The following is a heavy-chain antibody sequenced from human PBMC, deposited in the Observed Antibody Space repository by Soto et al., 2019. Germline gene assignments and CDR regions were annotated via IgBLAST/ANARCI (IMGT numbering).Heavy chain of an antibody. CDR3: VMVDNYVTPTPQDV. D-gene: IGHD3-16*01. J-gene: IGHJ6*02. CDR1: GYIFVNYG. CDR2: ISPYTGNT. V-gene: IGHV1-18*01. Sequence: QVQLVQSGDEVKKPGASVKGSCKASGYIFVNYGIAWVRQAPGQGLGWMGWISPYTGNTHSATKVQGRLTMTTDTXXSTAYMDLGSLTSGDTAVYYCVMVDNYVTPTPQDVWGQGTTVTVSS.